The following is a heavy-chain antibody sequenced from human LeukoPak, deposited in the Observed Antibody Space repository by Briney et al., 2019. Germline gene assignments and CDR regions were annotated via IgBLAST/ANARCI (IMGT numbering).Heavy chain of an antibody. D-gene: IGHD4-11*01. V-gene: IGHV1-2*02. Sequence: ASVKVSCKASGYTFTGYYMHWVRQAPGQGPEWMGWINPNSGGTNYAQKFQGRVTMTRDTSISTAYMELSRLRSDDTAVYYCATFYSNYGIPDFDYWGQGTLVTVSS. J-gene: IGHJ4*02. CDR2: INPNSGGT. CDR1: GYTFTGYY. CDR3: ATFYSNYGIPDFDY.